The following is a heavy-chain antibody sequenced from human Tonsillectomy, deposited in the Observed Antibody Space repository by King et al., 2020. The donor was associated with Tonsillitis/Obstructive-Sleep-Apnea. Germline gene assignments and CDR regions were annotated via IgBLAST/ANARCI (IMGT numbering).Heavy chain of an antibody. CDR1: GFTFSNYG. CDR3: ARAVASAADY. CDR2: INSDGRRI. Sequence: VQLVESGGGLVQPGGALRLSFAASGFTFSNYGMHWVRQAPGKGLVWVSRINSDGRRITYADSVKGRFTISRDNAKNTLYLQMNSLRAEDTAVYYCARAVASAADYWGQGTLVTVSS. J-gene: IGHJ4*02. V-gene: IGHV3-74*03. D-gene: IGHD6-19*01.